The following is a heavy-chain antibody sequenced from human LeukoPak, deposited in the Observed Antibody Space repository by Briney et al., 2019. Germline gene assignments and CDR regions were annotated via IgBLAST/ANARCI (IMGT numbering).Heavy chain of an antibody. Sequence: GGSLRLSCAASGFTFSSYAMHWVRQAPGKGLEWVAVISYDGSNKYYADSVKGRFTISRDNSKNTLYLQMNSLRAEDTAVYYCARGRGGGSGSHRPFDYWGQGTLVTVSS. V-gene: IGHV3-30*04. CDR1: GFTFSSYA. D-gene: IGHD3-10*01. CDR2: ISYDGSNK. CDR3: ARGRGGGSGSHRPFDY. J-gene: IGHJ4*02.